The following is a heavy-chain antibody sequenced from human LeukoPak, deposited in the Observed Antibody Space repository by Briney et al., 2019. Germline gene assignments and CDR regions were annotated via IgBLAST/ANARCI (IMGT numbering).Heavy chain of an antibody. Sequence: GGSLRLSCAASGFTFSSYSMNWVRQAPGKGLEWVSSISSSSYIYYADSVKGRFTISRDNAKNSLYLQMNSLRAEDTAVYYCARDSVTMVRGVIDFDYWGQGTLVTVSS. CDR3: ARDSVTMVRGVIDFDY. J-gene: IGHJ4*02. CDR2: ISSSSYI. CDR1: GFTFSSYS. D-gene: IGHD3-10*01. V-gene: IGHV3-21*01.